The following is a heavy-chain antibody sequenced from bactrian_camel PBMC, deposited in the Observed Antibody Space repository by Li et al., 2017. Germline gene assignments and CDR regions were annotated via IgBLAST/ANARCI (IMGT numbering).Heavy chain of an antibody. CDR2: IMTDGRNT. V-gene: IGHV3S40*01. D-gene: IGHD6*01. J-gene: IGHJ4*01. CDR3: AEGRGSRGEHCYSLNY. CDR1: GVTSNNNFC. Sequence: VQLVESGGGSVQPGGSLRLSCVASGVTSNNNFCMGWFRQTPGEEREGVASIMTDGRNTYYADSVKGRFTISQDSARNTVYLQMNNLQPEDTATYFCAEGRGSRGEHCYSLNYWG.